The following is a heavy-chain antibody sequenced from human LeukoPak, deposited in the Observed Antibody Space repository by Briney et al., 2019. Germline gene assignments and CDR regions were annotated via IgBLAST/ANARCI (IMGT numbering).Heavy chain of an antibody. CDR2: IYYSGST. CDR1: GGSISSYY. Sequence: SETLSLTCAVSGGSISSYYWSWIRQPPGKGLEWIGYIYYSGSTNYNPSLKSRVTISVDTSKNQFSLKLSSVTAADTAVYYCARAPGPYCGGDCSDYWGQGTLVTVSS. D-gene: IGHD2-21*01. J-gene: IGHJ4*02. V-gene: IGHV4-59*12. CDR3: ARAPGPYCGGDCSDY.